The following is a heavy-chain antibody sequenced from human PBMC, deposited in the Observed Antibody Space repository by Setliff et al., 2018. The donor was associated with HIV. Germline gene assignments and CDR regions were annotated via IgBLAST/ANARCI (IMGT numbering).Heavy chain of an antibody. Sequence: GGSLRLSCAASGFTFSSYWRHWVRQAPGKGLVWVFGMNTDGSSTRYADSVKGRFTISRDNAKNMLYLQMNSLSADDTAVYYCVRGSGYYYFDNWGQGALVTVSS. CDR2: MNTDGSST. D-gene: IGHD3-22*01. CDR1: GFTFSSYW. V-gene: IGHV3-74*01. CDR3: VRGSGYYYFDN. J-gene: IGHJ4*02.